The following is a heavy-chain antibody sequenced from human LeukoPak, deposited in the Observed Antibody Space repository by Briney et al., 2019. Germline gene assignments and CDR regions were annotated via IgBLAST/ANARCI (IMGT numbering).Heavy chain of an antibody. D-gene: IGHD4/OR15-4a*01. V-gene: IGHV3-53*01. CDR2: IYSDNT. Sequence: GGSLRLSCTVSGVTVSSNSMSWVRQAPGKGLEWVSFIYSDNTHYSDSVKGRFTIARDNSKNTLYLQMTSLRAEDTAVYYCARRAGAYSHPYNYWGQGTLVTVSS. CDR1: GVTVSSNS. CDR3: ARRAGAYSHPYNY. J-gene: IGHJ4*02.